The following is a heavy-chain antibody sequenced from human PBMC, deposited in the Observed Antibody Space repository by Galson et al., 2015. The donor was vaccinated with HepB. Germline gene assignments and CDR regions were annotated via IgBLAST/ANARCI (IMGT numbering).Heavy chain of an antibody. J-gene: IGHJ4*02. D-gene: IGHD5-18*01. Sequence: SLRLSCAASGFTFSSYWMSWVRQAPGKGLEWVANIKQDGSEKYYVDSVKGRFTISRDNAKNSLYLQMNSLRAEDTAVYYCARDVSAFGRRQLWSRPLDYWGQGTLVTVSS. CDR1: GFTFSSYW. CDR2: IKQDGSEK. V-gene: IGHV3-7*03. CDR3: ARDVSAFGRRQLWSRPLDY.